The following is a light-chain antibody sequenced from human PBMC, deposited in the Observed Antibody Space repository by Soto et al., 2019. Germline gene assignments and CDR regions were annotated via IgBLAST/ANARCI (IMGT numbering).Light chain of an antibody. CDR3: AAWDDSLSGVV. CDR2: RNN. Sequence: QSVLTQPTSASGTPGQRVTISCSGSSSNIGSNYVYWYQQLPGTAPKLLIYRNNQRPSGVPDRFSGSNSGTSASLAISGLRSEDEADYYCAAWDDSLSGVVFGGGTKLTVL. J-gene: IGLJ2*01. V-gene: IGLV1-47*01. CDR1: SSNIGSNY.